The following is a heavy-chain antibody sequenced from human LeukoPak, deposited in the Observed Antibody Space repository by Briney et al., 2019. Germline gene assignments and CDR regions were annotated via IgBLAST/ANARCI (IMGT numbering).Heavy chain of an antibody. Sequence: TGGSLRLSCAASGFTFSDHYMAWVRQAPGKGLEWVGRSRNKANSYTTEYAASVKGRFTISRDDSKNSLYLQMNSLKTEDTAVYYCARVPYGSPDYYFDYWGQGTLVTVSS. CDR3: ARVPYGSPDYYFDY. CDR2: SRNKANSYTT. J-gene: IGHJ4*02. V-gene: IGHV3-72*01. D-gene: IGHD3-10*01. CDR1: GFTFSDHY.